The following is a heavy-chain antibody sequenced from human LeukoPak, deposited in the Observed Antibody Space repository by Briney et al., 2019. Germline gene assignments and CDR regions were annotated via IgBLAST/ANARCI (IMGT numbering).Heavy chain of an antibody. Sequence: SETLSLTCTVSGGSISSSSYYWGWIRQPPGKGLEWIGSIYYSGSTYYNPSLKSRVTISVDTSKNQFSLKLSSVTAADTAVYYRTNIYVYSSGQKGYYFDYWGQGTLVTVSS. CDR2: IYYSGST. J-gene: IGHJ4*02. V-gene: IGHV4-39*01. D-gene: IGHD6-19*01. CDR1: GGSISSSSYY. CDR3: TNIYVYSSGQKGYYFDY.